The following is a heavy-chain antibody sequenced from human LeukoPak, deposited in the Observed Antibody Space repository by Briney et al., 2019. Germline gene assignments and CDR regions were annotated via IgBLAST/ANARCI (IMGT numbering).Heavy chain of an antibody. CDR2: ISGSGGST. CDR1: GFTFSSYA. CDR3: AKALAWILPFNY. D-gene: IGHD5-18*01. J-gene: IGHJ4*02. V-gene: IGHV3-23*01. Sequence: PTGGSLRLSCAASGFTFSSYAMSWVRQAPGKGLEWVSAISGSGGSTYYADSVMGRFTISRDNSKNTPYLQMNSLRAEDTAVYYCAKALAWILPFNYWGQGTLVTVSS.